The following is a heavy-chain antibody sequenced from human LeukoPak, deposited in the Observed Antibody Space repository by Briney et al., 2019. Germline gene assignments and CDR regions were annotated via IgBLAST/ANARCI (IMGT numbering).Heavy chain of an antibody. CDR3: APRTYYYDSSGYYYVDY. CDR1: GYTLTELS. D-gene: IGHD3-22*01. Sequence: ASVKVSCKVSGYTLTELSMHWVRQAPGKGLEWMGGFDPEDGETIYAQKFQGRVTMTEDTSTDTAYMELSSLRSEDTAVYYCAPRTYYYDSSGYYYVDYWGQGTLATVSS. CDR2: FDPEDGET. V-gene: IGHV1-24*01. J-gene: IGHJ4*02.